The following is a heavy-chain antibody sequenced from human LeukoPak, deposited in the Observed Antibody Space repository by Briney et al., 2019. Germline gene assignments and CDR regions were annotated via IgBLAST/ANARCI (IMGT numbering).Heavy chain of an antibody. Sequence: SETLSLTCAVYGGSISSYYWSWIRQPPGKGLEWIGYIHYSAGTKYNPSLKSRVTISVDTSKNQFSLKLTSVAAADTAVYYRARSSDTSGYYHYFDYWGQGTLVSVSS. CDR2: IHYSAGT. J-gene: IGHJ4*02. CDR1: GGSISSYY. CDR3: ARSSDTSGYYHYFDY. D-gene: IGHD3-22*01. V-gene: IGHV4-59*08.